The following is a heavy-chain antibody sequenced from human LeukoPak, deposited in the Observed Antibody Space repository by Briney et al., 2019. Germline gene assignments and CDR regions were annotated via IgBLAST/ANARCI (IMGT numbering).Heavy chain of an antibody. D-gene: IGHD3-22*01. CDR1: GGSISSSSYY. Sequence: PSETLSLTCTVSGGSISSSSYYWGWIRRPPGKGLEWIGSIYYSGSTYYNPSLKSRVTISVDTSKNQFSLKLSSVTAADTAVYYCARQAYYHDSSGYHFDYWGQGTLVTVSS. CDR3: ARQAYYHDSSGYHFDY. CDR2: IYYSGST. J-gene: IGHJ4*02. V-gene: IGHV4-39*01.